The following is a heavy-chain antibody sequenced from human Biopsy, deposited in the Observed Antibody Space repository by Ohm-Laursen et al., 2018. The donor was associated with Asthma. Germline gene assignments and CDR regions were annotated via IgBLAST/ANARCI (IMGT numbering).Heavy chain of an antibody. CDR3: ARSSVAASSNWFDP. J-gene: IGHJ5*02. Sequence: TLSLTCTVSGASIKTDDHYWSWLRQPPGKGLEWFGFIHYSGSTSYNPSLKGGVTISVDTSKNQFSLKLRSVTAAGTAVYYCARSSVAASSNWFDPWGQGTLVTVSS. D-gene: IGHD5-12*01. V-gene: IGHV4-30-4*01. CDR1: GASIKTDDHY. CDR2: IHYSGST.